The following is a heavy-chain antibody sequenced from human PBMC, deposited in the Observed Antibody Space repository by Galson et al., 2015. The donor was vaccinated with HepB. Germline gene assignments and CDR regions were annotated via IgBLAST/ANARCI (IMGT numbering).Heavy chain of an antibody. CDR1: GFTFNSYT. D-gene: IGHD1-26*01. Sequence: SLRLSCAASGFTFNSYTMHWVRQAPGKGLEYVSVINNGGQTTYYADSVKGRFTISRDNSKNTLYLQMSSLRPEDTAVYYCVRGYSGSYLTAFHIWGQGTVVTVSS. J-gene: IGHJ3*02. V-gene: IGHV3-64D*06. CDR3: VRGYSGSYLTAFHI. CDR2: INNGGQTT.